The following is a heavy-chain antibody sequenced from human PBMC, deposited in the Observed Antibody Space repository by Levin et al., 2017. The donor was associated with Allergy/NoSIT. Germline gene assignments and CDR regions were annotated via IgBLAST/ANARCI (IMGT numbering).Heavy chain of an antibody. CDR3: VRSVTYNYYGMDV. CDR1: GYTFTSYY. Sequence: ASVKVSCKASGYTFTSYYLHWVRQAPGQGLEWMGIINPSGGSTSYAQKFQGRVTMTRDTSTSTVYMELSSLRSEDTAVYYCVRSVTYNYYGMDVWGQGTTVTVSS. J-gene: IGHJ6*02. CDR2: INPSGGST. D-gene: IGHD4-17*01. V-gene: IGHV1-46*01.